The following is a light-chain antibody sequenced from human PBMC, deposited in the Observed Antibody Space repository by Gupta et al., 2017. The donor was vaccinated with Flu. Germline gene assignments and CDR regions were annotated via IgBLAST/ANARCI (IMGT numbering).Light chain of an antibody. J-gene: IGKJ3*01. CDR1: QGIRNY. Sequence: DIQMTQSPSSLSASVGDRVTITCRASQGIRNYLAWYQQKPGTAPKRLIYAASSVQRGVPSRFSGSGSGTEFTLTISSRQPEDFATYYCRQHDSYPLTFGHGTKVDIK. V-gene: IGKV1-17*01. CDR3: RQHDSYPLT. CDR2: AAS.